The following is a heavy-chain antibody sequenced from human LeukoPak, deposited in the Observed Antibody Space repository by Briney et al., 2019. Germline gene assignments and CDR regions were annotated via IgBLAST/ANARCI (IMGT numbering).Heavy chain of an antibody. V-gene: IGHV3-23*01. CDR2: ISASGGST. CDR1: GFTFSNYA. J-gene: IGHJ4*02. Sequence: GGFLRLSCAASGFTFSNYAMSWVRQAPGKGLEWVPGISASGGSTYYADSVKGRFTSSRDNSKNTLYLQMNSLRAEDTAVYYCAKDGGYCSSTSCSLDYWGQGTLVTVSS. D-gene: IGHD2-2*03. CDR3: AKDGGYCSSTSCSLDY.